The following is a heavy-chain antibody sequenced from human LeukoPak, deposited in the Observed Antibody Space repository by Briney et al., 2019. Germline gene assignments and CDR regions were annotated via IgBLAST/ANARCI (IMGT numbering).Heavy chain of an antibody. Sequence: ASVKVSCKASGYTFTSYAMNCVRQAPGQGLEWMGWINTNTGNPTYAQGFTGRFVFSLDTSVSTAYLQISSLKAEDTAVYYCARPNDIVVVPAADPDYYYYYGMDVWGQGTTVTVSS. CDR1: GYTFTSYA. CDR2: INTNTGNP. D-gene: IGHD2-2*01. J-gene: IGHJ6*02. V-gene: IGHV7-4-1*02. CDR3: ARPNDIVVVPAADPDYYYYYGMDV.